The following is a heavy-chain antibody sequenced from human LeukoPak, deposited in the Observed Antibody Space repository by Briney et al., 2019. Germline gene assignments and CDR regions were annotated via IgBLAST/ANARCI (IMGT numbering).Heavy chain of an antibody. D-gene: IGHD7-27*01. Sequence: PGGSLRLSCAASGLTVSSNYMSWVRQAPGKGLEWVSVVYSAGTTYYADSVKGRFTISRDNSKNTLYLQMNSLRAEDTAVYYCTRDSETGDPGYFDYWGQGTLVTVSS. CDR3: TRDSETGDPGYFDY. CDR1: GLTVSSNY. J-gene: IGHJ4*02. CDR2: VYSAGTT. V-gene: IGHV3-66*01.